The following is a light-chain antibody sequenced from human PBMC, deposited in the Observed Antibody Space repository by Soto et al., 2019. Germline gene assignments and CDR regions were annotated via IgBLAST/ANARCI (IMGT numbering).Light chain of an antibody. V-gene: IGLV2-8*01. CDR2: EVS. CDR1: SSDVGGYNY. J-gene: IGLJ3*02. Sequence: QSALTQPASMSGSPGQSITISCTGTSSDVGGYNYVSWYQQHPGKAPKLMIYEVSKRPSGVPDRFSGSKSGNTASLTVSGLQAEDEADYYCNSYAGSNNWVFGGGTKVTVL. CDR3: NSYAGSNNWV.